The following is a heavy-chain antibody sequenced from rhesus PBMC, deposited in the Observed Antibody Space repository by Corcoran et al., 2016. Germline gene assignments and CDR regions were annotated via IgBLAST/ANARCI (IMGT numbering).Heavy chain of an antibody. J-gene: IGHJ4*01. Sequence: QVQLVQSGAEVKKPGSSVKVSCKASGYTFTDYYMHWVRQAPRQGLEWRGWINPYNGNTKYAQKFQGRVTRTRETSTSTAYMELSSLRSEDTAVYYCAREGSGSWNPYFDYWGQGVLVTVSS. CDR2: INPYNGNT. V-gene: IGHV1S2*01. CDR3: AREGSGSWNPYFDY. CDR1: GYTFTDYY. D-gene: IGHD6-25*01.